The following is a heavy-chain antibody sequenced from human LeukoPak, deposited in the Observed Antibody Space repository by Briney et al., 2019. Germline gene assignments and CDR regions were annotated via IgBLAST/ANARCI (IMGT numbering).Heavy chain of an antibody. V-gene: IGHV1-46*03. Sequence: RASVKVSCKASGYTFSSYYMHWVRQAPGQGVEWMGIINPRGGSTSYAQKFQGRVTMTRDTSTSTVYMELSSLRSEDTAVYYCASDPGCSSTSCPGGFDYWGQGTLVTVSS. D-gene: IGHD2-2*01. CDR2: INPRGGST. CDR3: ASDPGCSSTSCPGGFDY. CDR1: GYTFSSYY. J-gene: IGHJ4*02.